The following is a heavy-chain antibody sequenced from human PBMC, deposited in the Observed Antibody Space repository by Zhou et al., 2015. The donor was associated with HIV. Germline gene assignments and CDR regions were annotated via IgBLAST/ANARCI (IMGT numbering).Heavy chain of an antibody. CDR3: ARDGGHYDFWSVGQVEKDY. V-gene: IGHV1-18*01. CDR2: ISAYNGNT. CDR1: GYTFTSYG. D-gene: IGHD3-3*01. J-gene: IGHJ4*02. Sequence: QVQLVQSGAEVKKPGASVKVSCKASGYTFTSYGISWVRQAPGQGLEWMGWISAYNGNTNYAQKLQGRVTMTTDTSTSTAYMELRSLRSDDTAVYYCARDGGHYDFWSVGQVEKDYWGQGTLVTVSS.